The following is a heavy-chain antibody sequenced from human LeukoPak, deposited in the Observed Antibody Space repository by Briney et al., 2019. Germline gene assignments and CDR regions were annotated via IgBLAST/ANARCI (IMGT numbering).Heavy chain of an antibody. D-gene: IGHD6-19*01. Sequence: GGSLRLPCAASGFTFSIHGMSWVRQAPGKGLEWVSAISGSGGSTYYADFVKGRFTISRDNSKNTLYLQMNSLRAEDTAIYYCAKVSGWRGTYQYYFDYWGQGTLVTVSS. J-gene: IGHJ4*02. CDR1: GFTFSIHG. CDR2: ISGSGGST. CDR3: AKVSGWRGTYQYYFDY. V-gene: IGHV3-23*01.